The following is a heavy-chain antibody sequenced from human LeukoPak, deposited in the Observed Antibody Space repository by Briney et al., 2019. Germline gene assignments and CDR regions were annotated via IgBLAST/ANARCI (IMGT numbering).Heavy chain of an antibody. CDR2: IYYSGST. CDR1: GGSISSYY. V-gene: IGHV4-59*01. J-gene: IGHJ6*02. D-gene: IGHD2-15*01. Sequence: SETLSLTCTVSGGSISSYYWSWIRQPPGKGLEWIGYIYYSGSTNYNPSLKSRVTISVDTSKNQFSLKLSSVTAADTAVYYCARDAGYCSGGSCHFYGMDVWGPGTTVTVSS. CDR3: ARDAGYCSGGSCHFYGMDV.